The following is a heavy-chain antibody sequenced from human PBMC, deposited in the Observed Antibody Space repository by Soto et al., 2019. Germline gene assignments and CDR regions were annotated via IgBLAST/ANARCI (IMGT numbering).Heavy chain of an antibody. CDR1: GGTFRSYA. CDR2: IIPLFGTT. CDR3: ATNNRASYHFDY. J-gene: IGHJ4*02. V-gene: IGHV1-69*13. Sequence: SVKVSCKASGGTFRSYAISWVRQAPGQGLEWMGGIIPLFGTTSYAQKFQGRVTITADDPTRTASMELSSLRSEDTAIYYCATNNRASYHFDYWGQRTLVTVSS. D-gene: IGHD3-16*02.